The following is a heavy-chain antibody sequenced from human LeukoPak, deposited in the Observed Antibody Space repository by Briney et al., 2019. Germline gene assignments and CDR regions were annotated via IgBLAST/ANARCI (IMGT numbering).Heavy chain of an antibody. Sequence: GASVKVSCKASGGTFSSYAISWVRQAPGQGLEWMGGIIPIFGTANYAQKFQGRVTITADESTSTAYMELSSLRSEDTAVYYCARGILAYCGGDCYSPPGDYWGQGTLVTVSS. D-gene: IGHD2-21*02. CDR3: ARGILAYCGGDCYSPPGDY. J-gene: IGHJ4*02. CDR2: IIPIFGTA. V-gene: IGHV1-69*01. CDR1: GGTFSSYA.